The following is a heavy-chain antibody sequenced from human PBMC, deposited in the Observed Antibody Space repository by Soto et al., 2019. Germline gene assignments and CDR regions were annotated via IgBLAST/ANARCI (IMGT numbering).Heavy chain of an antibody. J-gene: IGHJ4*02. CDR2: IDPSDSYT. CDR3: ASTGTYYYDSSGYSPLDY. Sequence: GESLKISCKGSGYSFTSYWISWVRQMPGKGLEWMGRIDPSDSYTNYSPSFQGHVTISADKSISTAYLQWSSLKASDTAMYYCASTGTYYYDSSGYSPLDYWGQGTLVTVSS. D-gene: IGHD3-22*01. V-gene: IGHV5-10-1*01. CDR1: GYSFTSYW.